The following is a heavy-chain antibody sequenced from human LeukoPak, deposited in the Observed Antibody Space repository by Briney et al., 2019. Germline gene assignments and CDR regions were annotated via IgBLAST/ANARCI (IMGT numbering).Heavy chain of an antibody. CDR2: IIPIFGTA. Sequence: SGKVSCKASGGTFSSYAISWVRQAPGQGLEWMGGIIPIFGTANYAQKFQGRVTITTDESTSTAYMELSSLRSEDTAVYYCASSDSSGYYYVFGYWGQGTLVTVSS. J-gene: IGHJ4*02. D-gene: IGHD3-22*01. V-gene: IGHV1-69*05. CDR3: ASSDSSGYYYVFGY. CDR1: GGTFSSYA.